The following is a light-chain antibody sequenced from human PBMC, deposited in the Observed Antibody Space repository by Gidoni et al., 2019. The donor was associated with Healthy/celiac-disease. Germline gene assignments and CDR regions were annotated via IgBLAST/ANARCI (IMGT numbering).Light chain of an antibody. V-gene: IGKV1-39*01. CDR3: QQSYSTPVS. Sequence: DIQLTQSPSSLSASVGDRVTITCRASQSISSYLHWYQQKPGKAPKLLIYAASSLQSGVPSRFSGSGGTDFTLTSSSLQPEDFATYYCQQSYSTPVSFGQGTKLEIK. CDR1: QSISSY. J-gene: IGKJ2*03. CDR2: AAS.